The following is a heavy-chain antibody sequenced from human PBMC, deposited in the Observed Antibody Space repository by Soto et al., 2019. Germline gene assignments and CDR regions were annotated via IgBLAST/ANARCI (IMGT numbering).Heavy chain of an antibody. D-gene: IGHD3-16*01. CDR3: ARPFQSWPGGWYFAL. CDR1: GGTFSSYS. J-gene: IGHJ2*01. V-gene: IGHV1-69*01. Sequence: QVQLVQSGAEVKKPGSSVKVSCKASGGTFSSYSINWVRQAPGQGLEWMGGIIPIFGTANYAQKFQGRVTLTAEESTRTAHMELSSRRNEDTAVEYCARPFQSWPGGWYFALWGRGTLVTVSS. CDR2: IIPIFGTA.